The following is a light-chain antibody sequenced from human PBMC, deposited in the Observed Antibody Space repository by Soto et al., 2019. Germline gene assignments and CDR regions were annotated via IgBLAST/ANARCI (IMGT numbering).Light chain of an antibody. J-gene: IGLJ3*02. CDR3: AAWDDSLSGWM. V-gene: IGLV1-47*02. CDR2: SNN. CDR1: SSNIGSNY. Sequence: QSVLTQPPSASGTPGQRVTISCSGSSSNIGSNYVYWYQQLPGTAPKLLIYSNNQRPSGVPDRFSGSKSGTSASLAISGLRSEDEAEYYCAAWDDSLSGWMFGGGTKLTVL.